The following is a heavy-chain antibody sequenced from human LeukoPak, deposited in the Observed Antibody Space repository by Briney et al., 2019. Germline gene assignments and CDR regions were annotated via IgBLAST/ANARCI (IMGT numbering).Heavy chain of an antibody. CDR1: GYTFTSYG. V-gene: IGHV1-18*01. J-gene: IGHJ6*03. CDR2: ISAYNGNT. D-gene: IGHD4-17*01. Sequence: GASVKVSCKASGYTFTSYGISWVRQAPGQGLEWMGWISAYNGNTNYAQKLQGRVTMTTDTSTSTAYMELRSLRSDDTAVYYCARGSRGGWTTVTPLYYMDVWGKGTTVTVSS. CDR3: ARGSRGGWTTVTPLYYMDV.